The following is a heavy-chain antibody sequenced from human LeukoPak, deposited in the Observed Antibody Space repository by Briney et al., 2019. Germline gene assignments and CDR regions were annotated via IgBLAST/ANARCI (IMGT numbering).Heavy chain of an antibody. V-gene: IGHV3-21*01. Sequence: TGGSLRLSCAASEFPFSGYSMNCVRQAPGKGLEWVSSISTSGSYIYYADSVKGRFTISRDNAKNSLYLQMNSLRAEDTAVYYCARSLCSSTSCKPYDFDSWGQGTLVTVSS. CDR1: EFPFSGYS. D-gene: IGHD2-2*01. CDR3: ARSLCSSTSCKPYDFDS. J-gene: IGHJ4*02. CDR2: ISTSGSYI.